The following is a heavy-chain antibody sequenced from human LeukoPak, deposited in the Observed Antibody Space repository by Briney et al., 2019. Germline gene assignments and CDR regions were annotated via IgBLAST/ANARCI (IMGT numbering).Heavy chain of an antibody. J-gene: IGHJ4*02. D-gene: IGHD6-19*01. CDR2: INPNSGGT. V-gene: IGHV1-2*02. Sequence: ASVKVSCKASGYTFTGYYMHWVRPAPGQGLEWMGWINPNSGGTNYAQKFQGRVTMTRDTSISTAYMELSRLRSDDTAVYYCARGQYSSGWYFPFDYWGQGTLVTVSS. CDR1: GYTFTGYY. CDR3: ARGQYSSGWYFPFDY.